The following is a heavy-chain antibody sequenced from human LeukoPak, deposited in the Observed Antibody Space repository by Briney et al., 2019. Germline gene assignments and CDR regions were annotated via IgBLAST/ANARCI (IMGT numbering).Heavy chain of an antibody. V-gene: IGHV4-38-2*02. Sequence: SETLSLTCTVSGDSISSGYYWCWIRQPPGKGLEWSGSIYHSGSTYYNPSLKSRVTISVATSKNPFSLKLSSVTAADTAVYYCARDRGYRAPDNWFDPWGQGTLVTVSS. J-gene: IGHJ5*02. CDR3: ARDRGYRAPDNWFDP. D-gene: IGHD5-18*01. CDR2: IYHSGST. CDR1: GDSISSGYY.